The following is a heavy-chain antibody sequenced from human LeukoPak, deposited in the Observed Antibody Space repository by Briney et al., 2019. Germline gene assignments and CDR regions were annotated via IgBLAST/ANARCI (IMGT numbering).Heavy chain of an antibody. V-gene: IGHV3-9*01. CDR1: GFTFDDYA. J-gene: IGHJ4*02. CDR3: AKAGSIAVSIYYFDY. CDR2: ISWNSGSI. D-gene: IGHD2-15*01. Sequence: GGSLRLSCAASGFTFDDYAMHWVRQAPGKGLEWVSGISWNSGSIGYADSVKGRFTISRDNAKNSLYLQMNSLRAEHTALYYCAKAGSIAVSIYYFDYWGQGTLVTVSS.